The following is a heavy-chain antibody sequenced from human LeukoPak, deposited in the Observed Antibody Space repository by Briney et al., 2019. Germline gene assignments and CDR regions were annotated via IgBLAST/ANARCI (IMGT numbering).Heavy chain of an antibody. CDR3: ARCSLEYYDSRGSDY. D-gene: IGHD3-22*01. CDR1: VFTFSSYS. J-gene: IGHJ4*02. CDR2: ISSSSSYI. Sequence: GGSLRLSCAASVFTFSSYSMNCVRQAPGKGLEWVSSISSSSSYIYYADSVKGRFTISRDNAKNSLYLQMNSLRAEDTAVYYCARCSLEYYDSRGSDYWGQGTLVTVSS. V-gene: IGHV3-21*01.